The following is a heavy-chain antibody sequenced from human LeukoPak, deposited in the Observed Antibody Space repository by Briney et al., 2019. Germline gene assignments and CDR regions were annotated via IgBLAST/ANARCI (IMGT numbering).Heavy chain of an antibody. CDR3: ARDPAEGDYDILTGYSYFDH. V-gene: IGHV3-30*09. CDR1: GFTFSSYA. D-gene: IGHD3-9*01. CDR2: ISYDGSNK. J-gene: IGHJ4*02. Sequence: GRSLRLSCAASGFTFSSYATHWVRQAPGKGLEWVAVISYDGSNKYYADSVKSRFAISRDNSKNTLYLQMNSLRAEDTAVYYCARDPAEGDYDILTGYSYFDHWGQGTLVTVSS.